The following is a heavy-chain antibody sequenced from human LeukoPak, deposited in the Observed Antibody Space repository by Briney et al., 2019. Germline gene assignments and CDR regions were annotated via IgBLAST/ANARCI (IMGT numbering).Heavy chain of an antibody. CDR1: GFTFSSYG. D-gene: IGHD3-10*01. Sequence: GGSLRLSCAASGFTFSSYGMSWVRQAPGKGLEWVSAISGSGGSTYYADSVKGRFTISRDNSKNTLYLQMNSLRAEDTAVYYCAKRAPPRSLLHYYGSGSYDYWGQGTLVTVSS. CDR2: ISGSGGST. CDR3: AKRAPPRSLLHYYGSGSYDY. J-gene: IGHJ4*02. V-gene: IGHV3-23*01.